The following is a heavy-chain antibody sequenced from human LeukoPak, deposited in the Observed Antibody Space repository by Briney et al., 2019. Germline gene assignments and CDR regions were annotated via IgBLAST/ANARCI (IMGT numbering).Heavy chain of an antibody. CDR3: ARVLGVRGHYYMDV. CDR1: GGSISSYY. Sequence: SETLSLTCTVSGGSISSYYWSWIRQPPGKGLEWIGYIYYSGSTNYNPSLKSRVTISVDTSKNQFSLKLSSVTAADTALYYCARVLGVRGHYYMDVWGKGTTVTVSS. J-gene: IGHJ6*03. V-gene: IGHV4-59*01. D-gene: IGHD3-10*01. CDR2: IYYSGST.